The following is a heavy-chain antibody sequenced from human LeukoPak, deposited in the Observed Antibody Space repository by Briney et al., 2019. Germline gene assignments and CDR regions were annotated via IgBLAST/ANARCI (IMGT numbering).Heavy chain of an antibody. CDR2: IIPIFGTA. D-gene: IGHD6-19*01. CDR1: GGTFSSYA. Sequence: SVKVSRKASGGTFSSYAISWVRQAPGQGLEWMGGIIPIFGTADYAQKFQGRVTITADKSTSTAYMELSSLRSEDTAVYYCARDNSGWYSDYYYYMDVWGKGTTVTISS. J-gene: IGHJ6*03. CDR3: ARDNSGWYSDYYYYMDV. V-gene: IGHV1-69*06.